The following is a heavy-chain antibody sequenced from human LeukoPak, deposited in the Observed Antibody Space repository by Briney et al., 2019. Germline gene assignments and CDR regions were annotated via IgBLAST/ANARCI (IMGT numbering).Heavy chain of an antibody. D-gene: IGHD2-15*01. V-gene: IGHV4-4*07. CDR3: AREAGGQGHGWNYDL. CDR2: IYTSGNT. Sequence: SETLSLTCTVFGGSIISYFWAWIRQPAGEGLGWIGRIYTSGNTDYNPSLKSRATMSVDTSKNQFSLKLPSVTGADTAVYYCAREAGGQGHGWNYDLWGRGTLVTVSS. J-gene: IGHJ2*01. CDR1: GGSIISYF.